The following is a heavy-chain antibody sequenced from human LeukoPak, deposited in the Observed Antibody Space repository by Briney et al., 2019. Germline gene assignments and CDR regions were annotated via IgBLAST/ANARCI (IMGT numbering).Heavy chain of an antibody. D-gene: IGHD3-16*01. CDR1: GYTFTGYY. Sequence: SCKASGYTFTGYYMHWVRQAPGKGLEYVSVITSNGVSTYYANSVKGRFTISRDNSKNMLYLQMGSLRAEDMAVYYCARDNGMITFARGFDPWGQGTLVTVSS. V-gene: IGHV3-64*01. J-gene: IGHJ5*02. CDR2: ITSNGVST. CDR3: ARDNGMITFARGFDP.